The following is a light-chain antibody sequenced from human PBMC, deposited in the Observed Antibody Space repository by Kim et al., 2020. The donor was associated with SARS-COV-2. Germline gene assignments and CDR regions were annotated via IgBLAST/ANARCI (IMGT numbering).Light chain of an antibody. CDR1: SGGIDDND. V-gene: IGLV6-57*03. CDR3: QSYNRDNVI. Sequence: GRTVPISCTRSSGGIDDNDVQWYQQRPGGVPTTVIYEDDQRPSGVSDRFSGSIDNSSNSASLTISGLRTEDEADYYCQSYNRDNVIFGGGTQLTVL. J-gene: IGLJ2*01. CDR2: EDD.